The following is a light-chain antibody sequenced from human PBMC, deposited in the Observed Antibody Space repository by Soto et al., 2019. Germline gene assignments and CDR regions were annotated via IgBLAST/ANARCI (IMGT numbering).Light chain of an antibody. Sequence: SALTQPASVSGSPGQSITISFTGTSSDIGRYNYVSWFQQHPGKVPKLVIFEVNYRPSGVSDRFSGSKSGNTASLTITGLQAEDEADYYCTSCITANTRCVFGSGPKVIVL. CDR2: EVN. V-gene: IGLV2-14*01. J-gene: IGLJ1*01. CDR1: SSDIGRYNY. CDR3: TSCITANTRCV.